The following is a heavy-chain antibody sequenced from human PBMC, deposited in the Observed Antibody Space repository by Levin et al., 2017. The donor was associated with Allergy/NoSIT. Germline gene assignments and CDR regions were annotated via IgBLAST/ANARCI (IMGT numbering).Heavy chain of an antibody. D-gene: IGHD2-2*01. CDR1: GGSISSSNW. V-gene: IGHV4-4*02. CDR3: ARGLGYCSSTSCYYYYGMDG. Sequence: SETLSLTCAVSGGSISSSNWWSWVRQPPGKGLEWIGEIYHSGSTNYNPSLKSRVTISVDKSKNQFSLKLSSVTAADTAVYYCARGLGYCSSTSCYYYYGMDGWGQGTTVTVSS. CDR2: IYHSGST. J-gene: IGHJ6*02.